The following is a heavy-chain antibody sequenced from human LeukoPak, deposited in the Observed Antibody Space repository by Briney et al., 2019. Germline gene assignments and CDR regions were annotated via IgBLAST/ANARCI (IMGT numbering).Heavy chain of an antibody. Sequence: PSEALSLTCAVYGGSFSGYYWSWIRQPPGKGLEWFGEINHSGSTNYNPSLKSRVTISVDTSKNQFSLKLSSVTAADTAVYNCARGTRYYDFWSGPWAGYYFDYWGQGTLVTVSS. V-gene: IGHV4-34*01. J-gene: IGHJ4*02. D-gene: IGHD3-3*01. CDR1: GGSFSGYY. CDR3: ARGTRYYDFWSGPWAGYYFDY. CDR2: INHSGST.